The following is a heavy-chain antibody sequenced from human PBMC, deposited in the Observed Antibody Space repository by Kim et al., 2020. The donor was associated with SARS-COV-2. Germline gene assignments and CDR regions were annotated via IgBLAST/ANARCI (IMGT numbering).Heavy chain of an antibody. V-gene: IGHV3-13*01. CDR2: T. Sequence: THYPGSVTGRFTISRENAKNSLYLPMNSLSAGDTAVYYCARATLGYYMDVWGKGTTVTVSS. J-gene: IGHJ6*03. CDR3: ARATLGYYMDV.